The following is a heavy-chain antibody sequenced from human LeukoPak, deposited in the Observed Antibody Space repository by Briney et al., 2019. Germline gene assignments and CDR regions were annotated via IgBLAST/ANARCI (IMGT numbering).Heavy chain of an antibody. V-gene: IGHV4-59*02. D-gene: IGHD6-13*01. Sequence: SETLSLTCTVSDGSVSSHFWSWIRQPPGKGLEWIGYIYNSGITNYNPSLKSRVTMSVDTSKNQFSLMLSSVTAADTAVYYCARVGLGAAAGIIRYYFDYWGQGTLVTVSS. CDR2: IYNSGIT. J-gene: IGHJ4*02. CDR1: DGSVSSHF. CDR3: ARVGLGAAAGIIRYYFDY.